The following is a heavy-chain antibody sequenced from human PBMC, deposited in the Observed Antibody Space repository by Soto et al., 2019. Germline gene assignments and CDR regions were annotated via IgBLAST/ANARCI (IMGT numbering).Heavy chain of an antibody. CDR2: IIPILGTA. V-gene: IGHV1-69*10. CDR3: ARDLDSRDNYYYGMDV. CDR1: GGTFSSYA. Sequence: ASVKVSCKASGGTFSSYAISWVRQAPGQGLEWMGGIIPILGTANYAQKFQGRVTITADKSTSTAYMELSSLRSEDTAVYYCARDLDSRDNYYYGMDVWGQGTTVTVSS. J-gene: IGHJ6*02. D-gene: IGHD6-13*01.